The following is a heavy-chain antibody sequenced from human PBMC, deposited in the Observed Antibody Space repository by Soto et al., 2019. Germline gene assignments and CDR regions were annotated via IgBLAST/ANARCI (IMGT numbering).Heavy chain of an antibody. J-gene: IGHJ3*02. CDR2: IKSKTDGGTT. CDR1: GFTFSNAW. D-gene: IGHD3-22*01. CDR3: HTYDSSGFHAFDI. Sequence: GGSLRLSCAAFGFTFSNAWMSWVRQAPGKGLEWVGRIKSKTDGGTTDYAAPVKGRFTISRDDSKNTLYLQMNSLKTEDTAVYYCHTYDSSGFHAFDIWGQGTMVTVSS. V-gene: IGHV3-15*01.